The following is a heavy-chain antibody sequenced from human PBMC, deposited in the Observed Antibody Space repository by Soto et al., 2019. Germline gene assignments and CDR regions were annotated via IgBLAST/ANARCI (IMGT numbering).Heavy chain of an antibody. V-gene: IGHV1-24*01. Sequence: GASVKVSCKVSGYTLTELSMHWVRQAPGKGLEWMGGFDPEDGETIYAQKFQGRVTMTEDTSTDTAYMELSSLRSEDTAVYYCATRLREYNWNYVYFDYWGQGTLVTSPQ. CDR1: GYTLTELS. J-gene: IGHJ4*02. CDR3: ATRLREYNWNYVYFDY. D-gene: IGHD1-7*01. CDR2: FDPEDGET.